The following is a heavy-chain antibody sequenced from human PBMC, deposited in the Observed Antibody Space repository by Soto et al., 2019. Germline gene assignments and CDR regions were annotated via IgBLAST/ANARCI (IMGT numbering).Heavy chain of an antibody. V-gene: IGHV4-39*01. D-gene: IGHD2-2*01. CDR3: VRHWAAMGIEF. Sequence: QLQLQESGPGLVKPSETLSLTCSVSGDSIRNLDYQWGWIRQPPGKGLEWIGSIYYAGSTYYNPSLKSRVTISVDTSKNQFFLSLNSVTAADTSVYYCVRHWAAMGIEFWGQGTLVTVSS. J-gene: IGHJ4*02. CDR2: IYYAGST. CDR1: GDSIRNLDYQ.